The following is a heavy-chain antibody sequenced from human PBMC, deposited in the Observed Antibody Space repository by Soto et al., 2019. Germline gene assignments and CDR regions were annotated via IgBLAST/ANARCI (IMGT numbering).Heavy chain of an antibody. CDR2: INPNSGGT. J-gene: IGHJ5*02. Sequence: QVQLVQSGAEVKKPGASVKVSCKASGYTFTGYYMHWVRQAPGQGLEWMGWINPNSGGTNYAQKFQGRVTMTRDTSISTAYMELSRLRSDDTAVYYCARVAYCSSTSCFPGGWFDPWGQGTLVTVSS. CDR1: GYTFTGYY. CDR3: ARVAYCSSTSCFPGGWFDP. D-gene: IGHD2-2*01. V-gene: IGHV1-2*02.